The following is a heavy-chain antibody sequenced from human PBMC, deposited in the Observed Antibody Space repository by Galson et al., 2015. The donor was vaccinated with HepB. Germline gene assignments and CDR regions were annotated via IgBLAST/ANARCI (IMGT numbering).Heavy chain of an antibody. Sequence: SLRLSCAASGFTFSNYAMSWVRQAPGKGLEWVSGISDSGGSFFYADSVKGRFTISRDNSKNTLFLQMNSLRAEDTDTYYCAKAAVAGTTSPFYHVDVWGKGTTVTVSS. D-gene: IGHD6-19*01. CDR2: ISDSGGSF. CDR3: AKAAVAGTTSPFYHVDV. V-gene: IGHV3-23*01. J-gene: IGHJ6*03. CDR1: GFTFSNYA.